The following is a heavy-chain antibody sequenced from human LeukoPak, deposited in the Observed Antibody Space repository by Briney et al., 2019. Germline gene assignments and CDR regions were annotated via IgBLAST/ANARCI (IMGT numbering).Heavy chain of an antibody. J-gene: IGHJ4*02. CDR1: GDSFSSGNYY. Sequence: SETLSLTCTVSGDSFSSGNYYLSWIRQPPGTGLDWITYMSPSGTTKYNPSLKSRVTTSVDTSRTQFSLRLSSVTAADTAVYYCARGQDDRSGTFDYWGQGILVTVSS. V-gene: IGHV4-61*01. CDR2: MSPSGTT. CDR3: ARGQDDRSGTFDY. D-gene: IGHD3-22*01.